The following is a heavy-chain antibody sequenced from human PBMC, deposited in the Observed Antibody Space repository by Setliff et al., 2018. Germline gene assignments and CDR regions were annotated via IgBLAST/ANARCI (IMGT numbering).Heavy chain of an antibody. CDR2: IYYSGSTS. V-gene: IGHV4-31*09. J-gene: IGHJ4*02. D-gene: IGHD3-10*01. CDR1: GGSISSGGYY. CDR3: AGSMVRGVTYDY. Sequence: PSETLSLTCTVSGGSISSGGYYWSWIRQHPGKGLEWIGYIYYSGSTSYYNPSLKSRVTISVDKSKNQFSLKLSSVTAADTAVYYCAGSMVRGVTYDYWGQGTLVTVS.